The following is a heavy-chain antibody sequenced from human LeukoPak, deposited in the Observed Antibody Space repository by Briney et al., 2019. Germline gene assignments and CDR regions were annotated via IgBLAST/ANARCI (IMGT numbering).Heavy chain of an antibody. CDR2: IYPGDSDA. CDR3: ARQGRIVVVTTTHDAFDI. J-gene: IGHJ3*02. CDR1: GYSFTTYW. Sequence: PGEPLKISCTGFGYSFTTYWIGWVRQMPGKGLEWMGIIYPGDSDARYSPSLQGQVTISVDKSISTAYLQWSSLKASDTAMYYCARQGRIVVVTTTHDAFDIWGQGTMVTVSS. D-gene: IGHD2-21*02. V-gene: IGHV5-51*01.